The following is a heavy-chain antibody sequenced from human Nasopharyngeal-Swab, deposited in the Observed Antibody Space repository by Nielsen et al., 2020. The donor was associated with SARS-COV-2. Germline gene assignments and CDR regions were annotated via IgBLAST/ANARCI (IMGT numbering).Heavy chain of an antibody. CDR2: ISSSSSYI. V-gene: IGHV3-21*01. Sequence: GGSLRLSCAASGFTFSSYSMNWVRQAPGKGLKWVSSISSSSSYIYYADSVKGRFTISRDNAKNSLYLQMNSLRAEDTAVYYCARDNPYCSSTSCYWAYYYYYGMDVWGQGTTVTVSS. D-gene: IGHD2-2*01. CDR1: GFTFSSYS. CDR3: ARDNPYCSSTSCYWAYYYYYGMDV. J-gene: IGHJ6*02.